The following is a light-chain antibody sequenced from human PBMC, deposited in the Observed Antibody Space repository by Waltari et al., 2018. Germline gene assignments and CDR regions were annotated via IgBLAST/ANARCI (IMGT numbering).Light chain of an antibody. V-gene: IGLV2-11*02. CDR3: CSYAVTSSSYV. CDR2: DVT. Sequence: QSVLTQPPSVYGSPGHSVTISCTGTSSDVGGYDFVSGYQQDPGKAPKLLIFDVTKRPSGVPSRFSASKSGNTASLTISGLQAEDEADYYCCSYAVTSSSYVFGGGTKVIV. J-gene: IGLJ1*01. CDR1: SSDVGGYDF.